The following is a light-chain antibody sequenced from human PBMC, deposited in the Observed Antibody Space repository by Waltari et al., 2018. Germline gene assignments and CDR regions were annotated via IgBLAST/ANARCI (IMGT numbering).Light chain of an antibody. Sequence: QSALTQPASVSGSPGQSITIPCTGGSSDVGSYKFVSWYQQHPGKAPQLMIYGGSQRPSGVSNRFSGSKSGNTASLTISGLRAEDEADYYCCSYAGSSPHVIFGGGTKLTVL. CDR2: GGS. CDR3: CSYAGSSPHVI. J-gene: IGLJ2*01. CDR1: SSDVGSYKF. V-gene: IGLV2-23*01.